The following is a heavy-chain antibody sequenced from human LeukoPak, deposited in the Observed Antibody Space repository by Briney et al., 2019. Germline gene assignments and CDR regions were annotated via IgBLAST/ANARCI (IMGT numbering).Heavy chain of an antibody. J-gene: IGHJ4*02. CDR1: GYSFTVYD. CDR3: AKAGSRSWYSSDY. Sequence: ASVRVSCKASGYSFTVYDMNWVRQAPGQGLEWMGRIDPNSGGTNYAQKFQGRFIMTRDTSISTMYVELSSLTSDDTAMYYCAKAGSRSWYSSDYWGQGALVTVSS. D-gene: IGHD6-13*01. CDR2: IDPNSGGT. V-gene: IGHV1-2*06.